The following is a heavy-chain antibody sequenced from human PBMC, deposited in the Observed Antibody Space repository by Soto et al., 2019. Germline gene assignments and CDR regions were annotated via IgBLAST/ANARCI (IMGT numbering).Heavy chain of an antibody. Sequence: GESLKISCAASGFTFSSYAMSWVRQAPGKGLEWVSAISGSGGSTYYADSVKGRFTISRDNSKNTLYLQMNSLRAEDTAVYYCAKESIVGATLHLRNSYYFDYWGQGTLVTVSS. CDR3: AKESIVGATLHLRNSYYFDY. CDR2: ISGSGGST. CDR1: GFTFSSYA. J-gene: IGHJ4*02. D-gene: IGHD1-26*01. V-gene: IGHV3-23*01.